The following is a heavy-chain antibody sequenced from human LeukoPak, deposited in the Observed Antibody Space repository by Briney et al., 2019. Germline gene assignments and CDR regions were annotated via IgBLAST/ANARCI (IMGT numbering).Heavy chain of an antibody. V-gene: IGHV1-2*02. J-gene: IGHJ4*02. CDR2: INPNSGGT. CDR3: ARKSAVRKTSEFDY. Sequence: SVKVSCKASGYTFTGYYMNWVRQAPGQGLEWMGWINPNSGGTNYAQNFQGRVSMTRDTSISTAYMELSSLRSDDTAVYYCARKSAVRKTSEFDYWGQGTPVTVSS. D-gene: IGHD2-2*01. CDR1: GYTFTGYY.